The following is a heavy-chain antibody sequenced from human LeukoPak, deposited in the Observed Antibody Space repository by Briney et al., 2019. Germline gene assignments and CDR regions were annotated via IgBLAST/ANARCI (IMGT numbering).Heavy chain of an antibody. CDR2: INSSSSYI. V-gene: IGHV3-21*01. CDR1: GFTFNTYS. D-gene: IGHD3-9*01. J-gene: IGHJ4*02. CDR3: ARGGRSTYFDWSPDY. Sequence: GGSLRLSCAASGFTFNTYSMNWVRQAPGKGLEWVSSINSSSSYIFYADSVKGRFTISRDNARNSLFLQMNSLRAEDTAVYYCARGGRSTYFDWSPDYWGQGTLVTVSS.